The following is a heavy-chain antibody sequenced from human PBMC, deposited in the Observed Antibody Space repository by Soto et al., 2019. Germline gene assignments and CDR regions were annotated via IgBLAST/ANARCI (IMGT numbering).Heavy chain of an antibody. CDR3: ARFLTGCSSTSCYLYYYYMDV. Sequence: GVSLKISCKGSGYSFTSYWVGWVSQMHGKGLEWMGIIYPGDSDTRYSPSFQGQVTISADKSISTAYLQWSSLKASDTAMYYCARFLTGCSSTSCYLYYYYMDVCGKGTTVTVSS. V-gene: IGHV5-51*01. CDR1: GYSFTSYW. D-gene: IGHD2-2*01. J-gene: IGHJ6*03. CDR2: IYPGDSDT.